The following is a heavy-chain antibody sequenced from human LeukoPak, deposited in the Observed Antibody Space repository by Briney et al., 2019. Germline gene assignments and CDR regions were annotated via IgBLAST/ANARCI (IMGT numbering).Heavy chain of an antibody. Sequence: ASVKVSCKASGGTFSSYAISWVRQAPGQGLEWMGGIIPIFGTANYAQKFQGRVTITTDESTSTAYMELSSLRSEDTAVYYCARGFSVRGVVDYWGQGTLVTVSS. CDR3: ARGFSVRGVVDY. D-gene: IGHD3-10*01. V-gene: IGHV1-69*05. CDR2: IIPIFGTA. CDR1: GGTFSSYA. J-gene: IGHJ4*02.